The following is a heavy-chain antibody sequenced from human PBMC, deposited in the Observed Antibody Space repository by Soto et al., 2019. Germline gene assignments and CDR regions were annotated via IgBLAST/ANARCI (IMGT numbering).Heavy chain of an antibody. J-gene: IGHJ4*02. D-gene: IGHD3-10*01. V-gene: IGHV4-4*07. CDR1: GGSISSYD. CDR2: IYTSGST. CDR3: ATGSMVRGVTYEY. Sequence: SSETLSLTCTVSGGSISSYDWSWIRQPAGKGLEWIGRIYTSGSTNYNPSLKSRVTMSVDTSKNQFSLKLSSVTAADTAVYYCATGSMVRGVTYEYRGKGPLVTVSS.